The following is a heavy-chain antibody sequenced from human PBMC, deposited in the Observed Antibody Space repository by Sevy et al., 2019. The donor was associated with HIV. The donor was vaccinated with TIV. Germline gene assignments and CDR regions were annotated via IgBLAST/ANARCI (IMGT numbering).Heavy chain of an antibody. D-gene: IGHD1-7*01. CDR3: ARLTGTTAPFDY. V-gene: IGHV1-2*02. CDR2: INPNSGGT. Sequence: ASVKVSCKASGYTFTGYYMHWVRQAPGQGLEWMGWINPNSGGTNYAQKFQGRVTMARDTSISTAYMELSRLRSDDTAVYYCARLTGTTAPFDYWGQGTLVTVSS. CDR1: GYTFTGYY. J-gene: IGHJ4*02.